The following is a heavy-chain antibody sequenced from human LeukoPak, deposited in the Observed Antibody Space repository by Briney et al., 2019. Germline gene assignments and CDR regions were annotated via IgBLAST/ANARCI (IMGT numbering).Heavy chain of an antibody. D-gene: IGHD3-10*01. J-gene: IGHJ4*02. CDR3: AKAVLLWFGELRYYFDY. CDR2: ISGSGGST. CDR1: GFTFSSYA. V-gene: IGHV3-23*01. Sequence: GGSLRLSCAASGFTFSSYAMSWVRQAPGKGLEWVSAISGSGGSTYYADSVKGRFTISRDNSKNTLYLQMNSLGAEDTAVYYCAKAVLLWFGELRYYFDYWGQGTLVTVSS.